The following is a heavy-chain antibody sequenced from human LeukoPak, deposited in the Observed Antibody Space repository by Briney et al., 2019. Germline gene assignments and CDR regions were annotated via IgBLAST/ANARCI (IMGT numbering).Heavy chain of an antibody. Sequence: GGSLRLSCATSGFTFTNYWMTWVRQAPGKGLEWVANINQNGVEMYYVESVKGRFTISRDSGRNSLFLQMNSLRAEDTAVYYCARDFGSAAAIYEYWGQGTLVTVSS. CDR3: ARDFGSAAAIYEY. J-gene: IGHJ4*02. D-gene: IGHD6-13*01. CDR2: INQNGVEM. V-gene: IGHV3-7*01. CDR1: GFTFTNYW.